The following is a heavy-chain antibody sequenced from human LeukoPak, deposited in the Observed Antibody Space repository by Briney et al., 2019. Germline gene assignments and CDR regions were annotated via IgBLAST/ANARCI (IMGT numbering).Heavy chain of an antibody. CDR1: GFTFSDYY. Sequence: GGPLRLSCAASGFTFSDYYMSWIRQAPGKGLEWVSYISSSSSYTNYADSVKGRFTISRDNAKNSLYLQMNCLRAEDTAVYYCARVRDYDILTGYNDAFDIWGQGTMVTVSS. CDR2: ISSSSSYT. V-gene: IGHV3-11*06. CDR3: ARVRDYDILTGYNDAFDI. D-gene: IGHD3-9*01. J-gene: IGHJ3*02.